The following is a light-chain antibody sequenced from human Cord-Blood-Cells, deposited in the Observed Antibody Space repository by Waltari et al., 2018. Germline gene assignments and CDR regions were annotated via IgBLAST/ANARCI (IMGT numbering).Light chain of an antibody. V-gene: IGKV3-20*01. J-gene: IGKJ2*01. CDR1: QSVSSSY. Sequence: IVLTQSPGPLSLSPGERATLPCRASQSVSSSYLAWYQRKPGQAPRLLIYGASSRATGIPDRFSGSGSGTDFTLTISRLESEDFAVYYCQQYGSSLYTFGQGTKLEIK. CDR3: QQYGSSLYT. CDR2: GAS.